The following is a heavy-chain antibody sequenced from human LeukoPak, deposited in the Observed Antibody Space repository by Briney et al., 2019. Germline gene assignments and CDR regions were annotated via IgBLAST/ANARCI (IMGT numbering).Heavy chain of an antibody. V-gene: IGHV3-23*01. CDR2: ITGSDGSS. D-gene: IGHD4-17*01. Sequence: GTSLRLSCVASGFTFTNYAMSWVRQAPGKGLEWVSAITGSDGSSYYADSVKGRFTISRDNAKNSLYLQMNSLRAEDTAVYYCARRPDYGDYSAGVDYWGQGTLVTVSS. J-gene: IGHJ4*02. CDR1: GFTFTNYA. CDR3: ARRPDYGDYSAGVDY.